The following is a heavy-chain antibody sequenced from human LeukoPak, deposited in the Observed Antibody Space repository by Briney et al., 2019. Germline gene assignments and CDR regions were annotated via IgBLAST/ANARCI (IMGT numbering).Heavy chain of an antibody. J-gene: IGHJ3*02. CDR1: GGSISSGGYY. D-gene: IGHD4-11*01. Sequence: SETLSLTCTVSGGSISSGGYYWSWIWQPPGKGLEWIGYIYHSGSTYYNPSLKSRVTISVDRSKNQFSLKLSSVTAADTAVYYCARDPTTVTTHDAFDIWGQGTMVTVSS. CDR2: IYHSGST. V-gene: IGHV4-30-2*01. CDR3: ARDPTTVTTHDAFDI.